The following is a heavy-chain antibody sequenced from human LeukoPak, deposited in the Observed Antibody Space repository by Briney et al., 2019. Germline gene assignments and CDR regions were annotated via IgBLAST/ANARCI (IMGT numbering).Heavy chain of an antibody. CDR3: AILIVAGTHFDY. V-gene: IGHV1-69-2*01. Sequence: KVSCKVSGYTFTDYYMQWVQQAPGKGLEGMGLVDPEDGETIYAEKFQGRVTVTADTSTDTAYMELSSLRSEDTAVYYCAILIVAGTHFDYWGQGTLVTVSS. CDR1: GYTFTDYY. J-gene: IGHJ4*02. CDR2: VDPEDGET. D-gene: IGHD6-19*01.